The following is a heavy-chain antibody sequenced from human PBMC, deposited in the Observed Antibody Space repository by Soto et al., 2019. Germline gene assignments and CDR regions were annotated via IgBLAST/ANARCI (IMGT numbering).Heavy chain of an antibody. D-gene: IGHD1-26*01. CDR2: IYSGGST. CDR1: GFTVSSNY. Sequence: PGGSLRLSCAASGFTVSSNYMSWVRQAPGKGLEWVSVIYSGGSTYYADSVKGRFTISRDNSKNTLYLQMNSLRAEDTAVYYCARKKVTLLRVDYYYYGGDVWGQATTVTVS. CDR3: ARKKVTLLRVDYYYYGGDV. J-gene: IGHJ6*02. V-gene: IGHV3-53*01.